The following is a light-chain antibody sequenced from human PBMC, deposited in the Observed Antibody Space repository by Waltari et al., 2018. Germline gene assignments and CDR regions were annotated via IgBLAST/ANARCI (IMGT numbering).Light chain of an antibody. CDR2: EVS. Sequence: QSAMTPPPPVSGSPGESTTISCTGTSSDVGSYNLFSWYQQHPGKAPKLMIYEVSKRPSGVSNRFSGSKSGNTASLTISGLQAEDEADYYCCSYAGSSTWVFGGGTKLTVL. J-gene: IGLJ3*02. CDR3: CSYAGSSTWV. V-gene: IGLV2-23*02. CDR1: SSDVGSYNL.